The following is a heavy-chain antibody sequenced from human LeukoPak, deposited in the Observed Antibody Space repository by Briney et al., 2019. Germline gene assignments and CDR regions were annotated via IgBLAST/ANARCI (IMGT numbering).Heavy chain of an antibody. CDR1: GGSISSSSYY. CDR2: IYFSGST. D-gene: IGHD3-3*01. J-gene: IGHJ5*02. Sequence: SETLSLTCTVSGGSISSSSYYWGWIRQPPGKGLEWIGSIYFSGSTNYNPSLKSRVTISVDTSKNQFSLKLSSVTAADTAVYYCARRGIRYDFWSGPRGWFDPWGQGTLVTVSS. V-gene: IGHV4-39*07. CDR3: ARRGIRYDFWSGPRGWFDP.